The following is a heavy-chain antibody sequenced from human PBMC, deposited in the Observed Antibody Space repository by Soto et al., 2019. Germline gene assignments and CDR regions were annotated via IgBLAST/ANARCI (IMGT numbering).Heavy chain of an antibody. J-gene: IGHJ2*01. CDR1: GFTLSSYE. CDR3: ARDGYGGDSVYWYSDL. CDR2: IDTSGSTI. D-gene: IGHD4-17*01. V-gene: IGHV3-48*03. Sequence: GGSLRLSCVASGFTLSSYEINWVRQAPGKGLEWLSYIDTSGSTIYYADSVKGRFTISRDNAKNSLYLQMNSLRAEDTAVYFCARDGYGGDSVYWYSDLWGRGTLVTVSS.